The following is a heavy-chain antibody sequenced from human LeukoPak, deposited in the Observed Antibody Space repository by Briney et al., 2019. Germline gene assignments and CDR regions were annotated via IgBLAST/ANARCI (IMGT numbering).Heavy chain of an antibody. V-gene: IGHV4-30-4*01. CDR3: ARVDGSGSYVLPGLFDI. D-gene: IGHD3-10*01. Sequence: KPSQTLSLTCTVSGGSISSGDYYRSWIRQPPGKCLEWIGYIYYSGSTYYNPSLKSRVTISVDTSKNQFSLKLSSVTAADTAVYYCARVDGSGSYVLPGLFDIWGQGTMVTVSS. J-gene: IGHJ3*02. CDR1: GGSISSGDYY. CDR2: IYYSGST.